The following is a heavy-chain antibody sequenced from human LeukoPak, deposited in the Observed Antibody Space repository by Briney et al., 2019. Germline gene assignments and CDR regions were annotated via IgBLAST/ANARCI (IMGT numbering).Heavy chain of an antibody. CDR1: GFTFSNAW. J-gene: IGHJ4*02. Sequence: GGSLRLSCAASGFTFSNAWMSWVRQAPGKGLEWVGRIKSKTDGGTTDYAAPVKGRFTISRDDSKNTLYLQMNSLRAEDTAVYYCAKVSWWELLSVDYWGQGTLVTVSS. CDR3: AKVSWWELLSVDY. CDR2: IKSKTDGGTT. D-gene: IGHD1-26*01. V-gene: IGHV3-15*01.